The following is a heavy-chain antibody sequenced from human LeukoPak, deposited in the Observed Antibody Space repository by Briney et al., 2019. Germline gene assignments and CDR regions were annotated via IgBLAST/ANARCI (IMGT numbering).Heavy chain of an antibody. CDR1: GFTFSSYW. Sequence: GGSLRLSCAASGFTFSSYWMSWVRQAPGKGLEWVANIKQDGGEKYYVDSVKGRFTISRDNAKNSLYLQMSSLRAEDTAVYYCARVYYDIRGGRNFDYWGQGTLVTVSS. V-gene: IGHV3-7*01. J-gene: IGHJ4*02. CDR2: IKQDGGEK. CDR3: ARVYYDIRGGRNFDY. D-gene: IGHD3-22*01.